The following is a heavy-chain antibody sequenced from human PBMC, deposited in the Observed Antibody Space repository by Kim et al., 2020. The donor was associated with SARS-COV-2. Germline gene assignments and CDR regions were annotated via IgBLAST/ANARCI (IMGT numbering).Heavy chain of an antibody. CDR1: GGSISSYY. Sequence: SETLSLTCTVSGGSISSYYWSWIRQPAGKGLEWIGRIYTSGSTNYNPSLKSRVTMSVDTSKNQFSLKLSSVTAADTAVYYCARDSVGYCSSTSCPWDYYYGMDVWGQGTTVTVSS. J-gene: IGHJ6*02. CDR3: ARDSVGYCSSTSCPWDYYYGMDV. CDR2: IYTSGST. V-gene: IGHV4-4*07. D-gene: IGHD2-2*01.